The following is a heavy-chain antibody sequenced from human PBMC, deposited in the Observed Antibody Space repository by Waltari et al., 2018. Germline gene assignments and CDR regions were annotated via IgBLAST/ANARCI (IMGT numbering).Heavy chain of an antibody. J-gene: IGHJ6*02. CDR2: IWYDESNQ. D-gene: IGHD3-16*01. V-gene: IGHV3-33*06. Sequence: KGLEWVAAIWYDESNQYYADSVKGRFTVSRDNSKNTLYLLMTSLRVEDTAVYYCAKIYLGEIHYYYPMYVWGQGTTVTVSS. CDR3: AKIYLGEIHYYYPMYV.